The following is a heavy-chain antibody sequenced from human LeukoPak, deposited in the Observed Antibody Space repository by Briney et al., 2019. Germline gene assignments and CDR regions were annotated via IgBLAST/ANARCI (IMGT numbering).Heavy chain of an antibody. D-gene: IGHD6-13*01. J-gene: IGHJ4*02. CDR3: AKAAAGPEN. Sequence: PGASLKLSCAVSGHTFSSYSMSWVRQAPGEGLDWVWCINASGSGTYYADSLKGRFTMSRDTSKNTLYMQMNNLRVDDTAVYYCAKAAAGPENWGQGTLGTVST. CDR1: GHTFSSYS. CDR2: INASGSGT. V-gene: IGHV3-23*01.